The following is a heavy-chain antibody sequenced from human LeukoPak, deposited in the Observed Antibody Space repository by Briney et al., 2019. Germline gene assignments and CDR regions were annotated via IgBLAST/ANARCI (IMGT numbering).Heavy chain of an antibody. D-gene: IGHD6-19*01. J-gene: IGHJ3*02. CDR1: GYTFTGYY. V-gene: IGHV1-2*02. CDR3: ARVGAVAGHDALDI. CDR2: INPNSGGT. Sequence: ASLKVSCKASGYTFTGYYMHWVRQAPGQGLEWMGWINPNSGGTNYAQKFQGRVTMTRDTSISTAYMELSRLRSDDTAVYYCARVGAVAGHDALDIWGQGTMVTVSS.